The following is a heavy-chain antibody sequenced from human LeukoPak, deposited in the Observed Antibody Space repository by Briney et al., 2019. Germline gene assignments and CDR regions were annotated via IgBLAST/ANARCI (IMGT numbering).Heavy chain of an antibody. D-gene: IGHD3-22*01. CDR3: ARAGPDDGVGYYGSFDY. J-gene: IGHJ4*02. V-gene: IGHV3-23*01. CDR2: ISGSGYST. Sequence: GGSLRLSCAASGFTFSSYAMSWVRQAPGKGREGVSVISGSGYSTYYAESVKGRFTISKDNSKNTLFLQMNSLRAEDTAVYYCARAGPDDGVGYYGSFDYWGQGTLVTVSS. CDR1: GFTFSSYA.